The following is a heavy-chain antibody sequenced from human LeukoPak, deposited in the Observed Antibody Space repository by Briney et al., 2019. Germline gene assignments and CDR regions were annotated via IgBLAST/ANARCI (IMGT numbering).Heavy chain of an antibody. D-gene: IGHD2-15*01. Sequence: PSETLSLTCAVYGGSFSGYYWSWIRQPPGKGLEWIGEINHSGSTNYNPSLKSRATISVDTSKNQFSLNLRSVTAADTAVYYCARHLESYCSGGSCYRSFDYWGQGTLVTVSS. CDR3: ARHLESYCSGGSCYRSFDY. CDR1: GGSFSGYY. V-gene: IGHV4-34*01. J-gene: IGHJ4*02. CDR2: INHSGST.